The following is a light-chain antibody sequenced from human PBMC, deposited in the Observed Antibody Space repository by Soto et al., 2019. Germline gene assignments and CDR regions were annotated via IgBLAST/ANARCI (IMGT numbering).Light chain of an antibody. J-gene: IGKJ4*01. CDR1: QGISSY. CDR3: QHLNSYPLT. Sequence: DIKLTQSPSFLSASVGDRVTITCRASQGISSYLAWYQQKPGKAPKLLIYAVSTLQSGVPSRFSGSGSGTAVTLTIICLQPEDFATYNWQHLNSYPLTFGGGTNVAIK. CDR2: AVS. V-gene: IGKV1-9*01.